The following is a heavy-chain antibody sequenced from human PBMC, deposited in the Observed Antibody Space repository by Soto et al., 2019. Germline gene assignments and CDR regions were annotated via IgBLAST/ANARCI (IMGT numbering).Heavy chain of an antibody. CDR1: GGSISSFTYY. V-gene: IGHV4-39*07. CDR3: ARYRREAVAGYTLDN. CDR2: VYYNENT. D-gene: IGHD6-13*01. Sequence: SETLSLTCSVSGGSISSFTYYWGWIRQPPGKGLEWIGTVYYNENTYYNPSLKSRVTISEDTSKSQFSLKVNSMTAADTAVYYCARYRREAVAGYTLDNWGQGILVTVSS. J-gene: IGHJ4*02.